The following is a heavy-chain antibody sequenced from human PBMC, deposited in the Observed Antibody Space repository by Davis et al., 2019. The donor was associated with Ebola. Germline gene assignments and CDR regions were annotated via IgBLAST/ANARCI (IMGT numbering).Heavy chain of an antibody. CDR3: ARVGRLNLESAFDWFDP. V-gene: IGHV4-39*07. D-gene: IGHD1-26*01. J-gene: IGHJ5*02. CDR1: GGSISSSSSY. CDR2: IYYSGST. Sequence: MPSETLSLTCTVSGGSISSSSSYCASIRQPPGKALEWIGSIYYSGSTYYNPSLKSRVTISVDTSKNQFSLKLSSVTAADTAVYYCARVGRLNLESAFDWFDPWGQGTLVTVSS.